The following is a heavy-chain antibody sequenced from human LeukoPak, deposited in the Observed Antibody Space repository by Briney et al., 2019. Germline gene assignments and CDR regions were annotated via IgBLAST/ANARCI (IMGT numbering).Heavy chain of an antibody. CDR3: AGFETYCGGDCFDY. CDR2: IIPIFGTA. J-gene: IGHJ4*02. V-gene: IGHV1-69*13. D-gene: IGHD2-21*01. CDR1: GGTFSSYA. Sequence: ASVKVSCKASGGTFSSYAISWERQAPGQGLEWMGGIIPIFGTANYAQKFQGRVTITADESTSTAYMELSSLRSEDTAVYYCAGFETYCGGDCFDYWGQGTLVTVSS.